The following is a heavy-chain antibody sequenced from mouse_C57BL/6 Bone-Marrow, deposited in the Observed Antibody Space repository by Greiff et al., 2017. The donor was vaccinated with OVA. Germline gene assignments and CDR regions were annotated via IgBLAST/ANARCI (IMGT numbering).Heavy chain of an antibody. V-gene: IGHV1-15*01. CDR3: TRGYNGYYAMDY. CDR2: IDPETGGT. J-gene: IGHJ4*01. CDR1: GYTFTDYE. D-gene: IGHD1-2*01. Sequence: QVQLQQSGAELVRPGASVTLSCKASGYTFTDYEMHWVKQTPVHGLEWIGAIDPETGGTAYNQKFKGKAILTADKSSSTAYMELRSLTSEDSAVYYCTRGYNGYYAMDYWYRGTSVTVTA.